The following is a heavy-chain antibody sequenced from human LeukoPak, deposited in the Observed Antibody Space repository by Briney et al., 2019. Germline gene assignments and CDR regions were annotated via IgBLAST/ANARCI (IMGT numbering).Heavy chain of an antibody. J-gene: IGHJ6*02. CDR2: IYTSGST. V-gene: IGHV4-4*07. CDR1: GGTISSYY. CDR3: ARVLTYDTVTGGYYYYGMDV. D-gene: IGHD4-17*01. Sequence: PSETLSLTCTVSGGTISSYYWSWIRQPAGKGLKWIGRIYTSGSTNYNPSLKSRVTMSVDTSKNQFSLQLSSVTAADTAVYYCARVLTYDTVTGGYYYYGMDVWGQGTTVTVSS.